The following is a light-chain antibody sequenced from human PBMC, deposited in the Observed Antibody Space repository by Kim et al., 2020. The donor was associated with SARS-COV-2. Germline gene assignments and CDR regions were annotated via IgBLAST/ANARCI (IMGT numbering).Light chain of an antibody. CDR2: DAS. J-gene: IGKJ2*01. Sequence: SPGERATLPCRASQSVSSYLAWYQQKPGQAPRLLIYDASNRATGIPARFSGSGSGTDFSLTIRSLEPEDFAVYYCQQRSNWPPMYTFGQGTKLEI. CDR1: QSVSSY. V-gene: IGKV3-11*01. CDR3: QQRSNWPPMYT.